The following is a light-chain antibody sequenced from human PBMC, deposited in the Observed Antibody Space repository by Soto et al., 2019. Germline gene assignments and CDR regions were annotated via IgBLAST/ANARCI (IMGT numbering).Light chain of an antibody. V-gene: IGLV2-14*01. CDR1: SSDVGGYKY. CDR3: NSYTSTYTGV. J-gene: IGLJ1*01. CDR2: EVS. Sequence: QSALTQPASVSGSPGQSITISCAGTSSDVGGYKYVSWYQQHPGRAPKLLIYEVSNRPSGVSNRFSSSKSGNTASLTISGLQAEDEADYYCNSYTSTYTGVFGTGTKVTVL.